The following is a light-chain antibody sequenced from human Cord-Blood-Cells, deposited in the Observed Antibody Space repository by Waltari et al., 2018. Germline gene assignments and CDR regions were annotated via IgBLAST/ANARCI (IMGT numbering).Light chain of an antibody. V-gene: IGKV1-33*01. Sequence: DIQMTQSPSSLSASVGDRVTITCQASQDISNYLNWYQQKPGKAPKLLIYDASNLETGVPSRFSGSGSWTEFNFTISSLQPEDIATYYCQQYSTFGGGTKVEIK. CDR2: DAS. CDR3: QQYST. J-gene: IGKJ4*01. CDR1: QDISNY.